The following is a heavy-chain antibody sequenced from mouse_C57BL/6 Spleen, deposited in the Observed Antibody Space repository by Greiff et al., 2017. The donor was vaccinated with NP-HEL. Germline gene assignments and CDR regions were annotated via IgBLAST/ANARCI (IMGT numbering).Heavy chain of an antibody. CDR2: IDPSDSNT. V-gene: IGHV1-50*01. Sequence: QVQLQQPGAELVKPGASVKLSCKASGYTFTSYWMQWVKQRPGQGLEWIGEIDPSDSNTNYNQKFKGKATLTVDTSSSTAYMQLSSLTSEDSAVYYCARQYYGNYDYAMDYWGQGTSVTVSS. CDR1: GYTFTSYW. CDR3: ARQYYGNYDYAMDY. D-gene: IGHD2-1*01. J-gene: IGHJ4*01.